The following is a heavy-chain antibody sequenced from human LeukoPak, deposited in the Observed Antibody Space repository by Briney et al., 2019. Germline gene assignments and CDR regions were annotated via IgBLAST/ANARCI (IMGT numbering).Heavy chain of an antibody. Sequence: PGGSLRLSCAAPGFTVSSNYMSWVRQAPGKGLEWVSVIYSGGSTYYADSVKGRFTISRDNSKNTLYLQMNSLRAEDTAVYYCARDMAYEGGMDVWGQGTTVTVSS. V-gene: IGHV3-53*01. CDR2: IYSGGST. J-gene: IGHJ6*02. CDR3: ARDMAYEGGMDV. D-gene: IGHD3-22*01. CDR1: GFTVSSNY.